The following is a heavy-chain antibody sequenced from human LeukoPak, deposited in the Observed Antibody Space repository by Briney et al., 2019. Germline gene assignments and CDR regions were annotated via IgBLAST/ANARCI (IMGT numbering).Heavy chain of an antibody. D-gene: IGHD3-22*01. CDR1: GGSISSYY. Sequence: SETLSLTCTVSGGSISSYYWSWIRQPPGKGLEWIGYIYYSGSTNYNPSLKSRVTISVDTSKNQFSLKLSSVTAADTAVYYCARDTLVVLDYWGQGTLVTVSS. J-gene: IGHJ4*02. CDR3: ARDTLVVLDY. CDR2: IYYSGST. V-gene: IGHV4-59*12.